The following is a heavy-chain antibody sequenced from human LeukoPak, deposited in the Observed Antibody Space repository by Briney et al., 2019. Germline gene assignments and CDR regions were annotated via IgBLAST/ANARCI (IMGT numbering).Heavy chain of an antibody. V-gene: IGHV4-39*07. D-gene: IGHD3-10*01. CDR2: VYYSGST. CDR3: ARDQAAGDFDY. J-gene: IGHJ4*02. Sequence: SETLSLTCTVSGGSISSSSYYWGWIRQPPGKGLDWIGSVYYSGSTYYNPSLKSRVTISVDTSKNQFSLKLSSVTAADTAVYYCARDQAAGDFDYWGQGTLVTVSS. CDR1: GGSISSSSYY.